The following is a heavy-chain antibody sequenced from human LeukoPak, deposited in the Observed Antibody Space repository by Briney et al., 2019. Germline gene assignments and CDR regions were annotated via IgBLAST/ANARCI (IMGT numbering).Heavy chain of an antibody. CDR2: INSDGSST. CDR1: GFTFSSYW. D-gene: IGHD2-2*01. V-gene: IGHV3-74*01. CDR3: ASPIVVVPADYYYGMDV. J-gene: IGHJ6*02. Sequence: GGSLRLSCAASGFTFSSYWMHWVRQAPGKGLVWVSRINSDGSSTSYADSVKGRFTISRDNAKNTLYLQMNSLRAEDTAVYYCASPIVVVPADYYYGMDVWGQGTTVTVSS.